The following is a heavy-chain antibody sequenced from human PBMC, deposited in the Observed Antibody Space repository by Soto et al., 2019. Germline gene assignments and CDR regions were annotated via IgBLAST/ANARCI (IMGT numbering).Heavy chain of an antibody. Sequence: ASVKVSCKASGYTFSGFYMHWVRQAPGQGLEWMGWINPNSGGTKSAEKFQGRVTMARDTSISTAYMELSRLTSDDTAVYYCASAAVTGTAGLDFWGQGIPVSVSP. CDR2: INPNSGGT. CDR1: GYTFSGFY. CDR3: ASAAVTGTAGLDF. V-gene: IGHV1-2*02. D-gene: IGHD6-19*01. J-gene: IGHJ4*02.